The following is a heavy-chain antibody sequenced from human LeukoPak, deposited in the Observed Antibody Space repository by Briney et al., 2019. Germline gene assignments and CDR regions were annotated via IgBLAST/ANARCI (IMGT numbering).Heavy chain of an antibody. Sequence: GGSLRLSCAASGFTFSSYEMNWVRQAPGKGLEWFSYISSSGSTIYYADSVKGRFTISRDNAKNSLYLQMNSQRAEDTAVYYCARDGSFGSGYYYGMDVWGQGTTVTVSS. CDR3: ARDGSFGSGYYYGMDV. V-gene: IGHV3-48*03. CDR1: GFTFSSYE. J-gene: IGHJ6*02. CDR2: ISSSGSTI. D-gene: IGHD3-22*01.